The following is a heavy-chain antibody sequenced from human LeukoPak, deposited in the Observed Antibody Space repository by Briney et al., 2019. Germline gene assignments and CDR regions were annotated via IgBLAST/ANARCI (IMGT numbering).Heavy chain of an antibody. V-gene: IGHV4-39*01. CDR1: GGSISSSSYY. J-gene: IGHJ4*02. Sequence: SETLSLTCTVSGGSISSSSYYWGWIRQPPGKGLEWIGSIYYSGSIYYNPSLKSRVTISVDTSKNQFSLKLSSVTAADTAVYYCASLRGSYYGGDYFDYWGQGTLVTVSS. CDR2: IYYSGSI. CDR3: ASLRGSYYGGDYFDY. D-gene: IGHD1-26*01.